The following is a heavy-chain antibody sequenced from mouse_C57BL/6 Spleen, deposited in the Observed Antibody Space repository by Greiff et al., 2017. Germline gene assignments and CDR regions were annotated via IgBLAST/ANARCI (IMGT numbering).Heavy chain of an antibody. CDR2: IHPNSGST. D-gene: IGHD2-1*01. V-gene: IGHV1-64*01. J-gene: IGHJ4*01. Sequence: QVQLQQPGAELVKPGASVKLSCKASGYTFTSYWMHWVKQRPGQGLEWIGMIHPNSGSTNYNEKFKSKATLTVDKSSSTAYMQLSSLTSEDSAVYYCARFGNFCYAMDYWGQGTSVTVSS. CDR1: GYTFTSYW. CDR3: ARFGNFCYAMDY.